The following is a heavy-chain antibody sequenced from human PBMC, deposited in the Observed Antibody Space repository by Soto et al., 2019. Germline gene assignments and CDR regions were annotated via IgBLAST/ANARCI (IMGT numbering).Heavy chain of an antibody. CDR3: AKDVAAAGTTGDY. D-gene: IGHD6-13*01. CDR2: ISGSGGST. J-gene: IGHJ4*02. CDR1: GFTFSSYA. V-gene: IGHV3-23*01. Sequence: EVQLLESGGGLVQPGGSLRLSCAASGFTFSSYAMSWVRQAPGKGLEWVAAISGSGGSTYYADSVKGRFTISRDNSKNTLYLQINSLRAEDTAVFYCAKDVAAAGTTGDYWGQGTLVTVSS.